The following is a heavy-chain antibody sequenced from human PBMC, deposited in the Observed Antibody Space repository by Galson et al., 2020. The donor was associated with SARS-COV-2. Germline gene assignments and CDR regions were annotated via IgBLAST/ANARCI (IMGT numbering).Heavy chain of an antibody. CDR1: GFTFSTYA. V-gene: IGHV3-33*01. Sequence: GESLKISCAASGFTFSTYAMHWVRQAPGKGLEWVAVIWSDGNHKYYGDSVKDRFTISRDNSKNTVNLQMNSLRAEDTAVYYCASRIIVGGGIDYWGQGSLVTVSS. CDR2: IWSDGNHK. CDR3: ASRIIVGGGIDY. J-gene: IGHJ4*02. D-gene: IGHD3-22*01.